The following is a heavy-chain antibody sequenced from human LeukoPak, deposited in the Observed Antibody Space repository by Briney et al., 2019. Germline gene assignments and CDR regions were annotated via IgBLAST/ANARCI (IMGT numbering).Heavy chain of an antibody. CDR3: ARSYDFWSGPYYMDV. D-gene: IGHD3-3*01. J-gene: IGHJ6*03. V-gene: IGHV1-2*02. Sequence: ASVKVSCKASGYTFTGYYMHWVRQAPGQGLEWMGWINPNSGGTNYAQKFQSRVTMTRDTSISTAYMELSRLRSDDTAVYYCARSYDFWSGPYYMDVWGKGTTVTVSS. CDR1: GYTFTGYY. CDR2: INPNSGGT.